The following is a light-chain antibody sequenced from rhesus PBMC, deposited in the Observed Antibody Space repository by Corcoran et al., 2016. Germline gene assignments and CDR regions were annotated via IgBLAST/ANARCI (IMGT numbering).Light chain of an antibody. CDR3: LQYNSDPWT. V-gene: IGKV1-43*02. J-gene: IGKJ1*01. CDR2: AAS. Sequence: DIQMTQSPSSLSASVGDRVTITCRASQGISTSLNWYQQKPGKAPKRLSDAASSLEIGVPARLSGMVSGIDFTLTISRLQPEDFATYDFLQYNSDPWTFGQGTKVESK. CDR1: QGISTS.